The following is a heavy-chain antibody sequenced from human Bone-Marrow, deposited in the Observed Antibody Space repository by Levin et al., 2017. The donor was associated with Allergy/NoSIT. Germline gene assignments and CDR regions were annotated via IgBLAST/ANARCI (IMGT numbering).Heavy chain of an antibody. Sequence: SETLSLTCAVSGYSITEYYWGWIRQPPGKGLEWIGTIYHGGDIYYNPSLRSRVTISIDTSKNQFSLKVTSMTAADSAVYYCAREYYLDVWGKGTTVTVSS. J-gene: IGHJ6*03. V-gene: IGHV4-38-2*02. CDR3: AREYYLDV. CDR1: GYSITEYY. CDR2: IYHGGDI.